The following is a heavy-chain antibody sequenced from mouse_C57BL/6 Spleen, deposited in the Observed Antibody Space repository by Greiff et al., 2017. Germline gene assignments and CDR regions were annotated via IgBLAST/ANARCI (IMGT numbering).Heavy chain of an antibody. CDR2: ISSGSSTI. J-gene: IGHJ4*01. D-gene: IGHD2-10*01. Sequence: EVQVVESGGGLVKPGGSLKLSCAASGFTFSDYGMHWVRQAPEKGLEWVAYISSGSSTIYYADTVKGRFTISRDNAKNTLFLQMTSLRSEDTAMYYCARAYYGTRDYAMDYWGQGTSVTVSS. CDR1: GFTFSDYG. V-gene: IGHV5-17*01. CDR3: ARAYYGTRDYAMDY.